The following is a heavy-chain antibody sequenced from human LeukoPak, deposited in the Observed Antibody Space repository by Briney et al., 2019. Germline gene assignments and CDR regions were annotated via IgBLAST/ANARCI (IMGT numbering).Heavy chain of an antibody. CDR2: TYYRSKWFN. V-gene: IGHV6-1*01. CDR3: ARFRAQMVAFDY. J-gene: IGHJ4*02. CDR1: GDSVSSNSAA. Sequence: SQTLSLTCAIFGDSVSSNSAAWSWIRQSPSRGLEWLGRTYYRSKWFNEYAVSGKSRITINPDTSKNQFSLQLKSLTPDDTAVYYCARFRAQMVAFDYWGQGILVTVSS. D-gene: IGHD3-10*01.